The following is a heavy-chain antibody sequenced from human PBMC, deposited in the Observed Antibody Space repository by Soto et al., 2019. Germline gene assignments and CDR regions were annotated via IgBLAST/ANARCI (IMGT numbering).Heavy chain of an antibody. CDR3: ARVRGDPDYYYCYGMDV. Sequence: QVQLVQSGAEVKKPGASVKVSCKASGYTFTSYYMHWVRQAPGQGLEWMGIINPSGGSTSYAQKFQGRVTRTRDTYTSTVYMELSSLRSEDTAVYYCARVRGDPDYYYCYGMDVWGQGTAVTVSS. CDR2: INPSGGST. CDR1: GYTFTSYY. J-gene: IGHJ6*02. D-gene: IGHD3-10*01. V-gene: IGHV1-46*01.